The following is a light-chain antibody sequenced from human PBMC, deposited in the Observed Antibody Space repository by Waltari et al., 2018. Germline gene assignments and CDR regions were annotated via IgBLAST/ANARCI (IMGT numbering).Light chain of an antibody. J-gene: IGLJ2*01. CDR1: ALAKQY. V-gene: IGLV3-25*03. Sequence: SYKLTQPPSVSVSPGQTARITCYGDALAKQYVYWYQQKPGQAPVLVMYKDTERPAGTPERFSGSSSGTTVTLTMSGVQAEDEGHYYCQSADSSDTSPHVIFGGGTKLTVL. CDR2: KDT. CDR3: QSADSSDTSPHVI.